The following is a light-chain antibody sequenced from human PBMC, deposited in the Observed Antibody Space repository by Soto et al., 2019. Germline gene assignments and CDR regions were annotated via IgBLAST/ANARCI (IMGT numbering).Light chain of an antibody. V-gene: IGKV2-28*01. Sequence: DIVMTQSPLSLPVTPGEPASISCRSSRSLLSSNGYNYLDWYLQKPGQSPQLLIYLGSNRASGVPDRFSGSGSGTDFTLEISRVEAEDVGIYHCMQALRAPPTFGQGTKVEI. CDR3: MQALRAPPT. CDR2: LGS. J-gene: IGKJ1*01. CDR1: RSLLSSNGYNY.